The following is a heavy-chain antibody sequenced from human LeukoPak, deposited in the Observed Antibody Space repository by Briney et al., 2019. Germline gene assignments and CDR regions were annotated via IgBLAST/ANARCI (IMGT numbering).Heavy chain of an antibody. Sequence: PSETLSLTCTVSGGSISSSSYYWGWIRQPPGKGLEWIGSIYYSGSTYYNPSLKSRVTISVDTSKNQFSLKLSSVTAADKAVYYCARRSIDTYYYDSSGYAIPFFADYWGQGTLVTVSS. J-gene: IGHJ4*02. D-gene: IGHD3-22*01. CDR3: ARRSIDTYYYDSSGYAIPFFADY. V-gene: IGHV4-39*01. CDR1: GGSISSSSYY. CDR2: IYYSGST.